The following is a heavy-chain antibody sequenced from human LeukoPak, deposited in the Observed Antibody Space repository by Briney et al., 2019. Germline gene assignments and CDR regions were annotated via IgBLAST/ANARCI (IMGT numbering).Heavy chain of an antibody. J-gene: IGHJ4*02. CDR2: INPSGGST. D-gene: IGHD2-2*01. CDR1: GYTFTSYY. V-gene: IGHV1-46*01. Sequence: ASVKVSCKASGYTFTSYYMHWVRQAPGQGLEWMGIINPSGGSTSYAQKFQGRVTMTRDTSTSTVYMELSSLRSEDTAVYYCAKRAGGYCSSTSCYSAFDYWGQGTLVTVSS. CDR3: AKRAGGYCSSTSCYSAFDY.